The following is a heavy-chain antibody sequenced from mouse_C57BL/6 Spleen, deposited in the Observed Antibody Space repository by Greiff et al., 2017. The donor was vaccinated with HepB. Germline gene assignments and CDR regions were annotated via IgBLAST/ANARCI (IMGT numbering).Heavy chain of an antibody. D-gene: IGHD4-1*01. CDR2: ISYDGSN. CDR3: ASTNWAYAMDY. CDR1: GYSITSGYY. V-gene: IGHV3-6*01. J-gene: IGHJ4*01. Sequence: EVQLVESGPGLVKPSQSLSLTCSVTGYSITSGYYWNWIRQFPGNKLEWMGYISYDGSNNYNPSLKNRISITRDTSKNQFFLKLNSVTTEDTATYYCASTNWAYAMDYWGQGTSVTVSS.